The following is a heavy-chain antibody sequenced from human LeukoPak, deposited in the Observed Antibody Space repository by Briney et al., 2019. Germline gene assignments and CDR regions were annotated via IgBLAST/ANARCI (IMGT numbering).Heavy chain of an antibody. D-gene: IGHD3-16*01. J-gene: IGHJ4*02. CDR3: ARLISWGTYYFDY. V-gene: IGHV4-59*01. Sequence: SETLSLTCTVSGGSISTYYWTWIRQPPGKGLEWIGYIYYTGSTNYNPSLKSRVTISVDTSKNQFSLNLSSVTAADTAVCYCARLISWGTYYFDYWGQGTLVTVSS. CDR1: GGSISTYY. CDR2: IYYTGST.